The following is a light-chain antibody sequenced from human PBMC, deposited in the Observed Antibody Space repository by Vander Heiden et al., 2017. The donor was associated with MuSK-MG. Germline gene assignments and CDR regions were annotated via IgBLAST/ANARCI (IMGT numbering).Light chain of an antibody. V-gene: IGKV1-33*01. Sequence: IQMTQSPSSLSASVGDRVTITCQASQDISNYLNWYQQKPGKAPKLLIYDASNLETGVPSRFSGRGYGTDFTFTISSLQPEDIATYYCQQYDNLLPITFGQGTRMEIK. J-gene: IGKJ5*01. CDR1: QDISNY. CDR3: QQYDNLLPIT. CDR2: DAS.